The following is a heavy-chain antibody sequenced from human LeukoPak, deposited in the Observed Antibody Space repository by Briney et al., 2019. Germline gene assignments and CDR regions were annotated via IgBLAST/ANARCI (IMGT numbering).Heavy chain of an antibody. Sequence: KPSETLTLTCTVSGGSISSESYYWSWIRQPAGKGLEWIGRINTSGNINYNPSLKSRVTISVDTSNNQFSLKLSSLTAADTAVYYCATLWFGDFDAFDIWGQGTMVTVSS. D-gene: IGHD3-10*01. V-gene: IGHV4-61*02. CDR1: GGSISSESYY. J-gene: IGHJ3*02. CDR3: ATLWFGDFDAFDI. CDR2: INTSGNI.